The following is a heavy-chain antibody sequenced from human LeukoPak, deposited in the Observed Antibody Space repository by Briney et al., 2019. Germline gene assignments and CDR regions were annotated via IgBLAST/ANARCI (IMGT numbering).Heavy chain of an antibody. Sequence: PGGSLRLSCAASGFTFSSYAMSWVRQAPGMGLEWVSAISGSGGSTYYADSVKGRFTISRDNSKNTLYLQMNSLRAEDTAVYYCAKVGSRLLGGDYNNWFDPWGQGTLVTVSS. CDR2: ISGSGGST. CDR3: AKVGSRLLGGDYNNWFDP. D-gene: IGHD4-17*01. CDR1: GFTFSSYA. V-gene: IGHV3-23*01. J-gene: IGHJ5*02.